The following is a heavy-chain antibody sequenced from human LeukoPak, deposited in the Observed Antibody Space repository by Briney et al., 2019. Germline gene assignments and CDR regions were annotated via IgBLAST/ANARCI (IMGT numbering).Heavy chain of an antibody. CDR1: GFTFSSYA. V-gene: IGHV3-30*04. CDR3: ATTVVPAAMIGTDY. D-gene: IGHD2-2*01. CDR2: ISYDGSNK. J-gene: IGHJ4*02. Sequence: PGRSLRLSCAASGFTFSSYAMHWVRQAPGKGLEWVAVISYDGSNKYYADSVKGRFTISRDNSKNTLYLQMNSLSAEDTAVYYCATTVVPAAMIGTDYWGQGTLVTVSS.